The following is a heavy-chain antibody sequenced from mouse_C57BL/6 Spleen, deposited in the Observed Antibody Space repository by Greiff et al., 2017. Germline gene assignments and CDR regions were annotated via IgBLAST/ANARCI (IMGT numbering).Heavy chain of an antibody. CDR1: GYTFTSYW. Sequence: QVQLQQPGAELVKPGASVKMSCKASGYTFTSYWITWVKQRPGQGLEWIGDIYPGSGSTNYNEKFKSKATLTGDTSSSTAYMQLSSLTSEDSAVYYCARGIYYDYVLFAYWGQGTLVTVSA. J-gene: IGHJ3*01. CDR3: ARGIYYDYVLFAY. CDR2: IYPGSGST. D-gene: IGHD2-4*01. V-gene: IGHV1-55*01.